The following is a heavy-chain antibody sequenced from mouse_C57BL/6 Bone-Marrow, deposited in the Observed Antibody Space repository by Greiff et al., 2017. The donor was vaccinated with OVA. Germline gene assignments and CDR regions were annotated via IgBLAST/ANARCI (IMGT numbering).Heavy chain of an antibody. V-gene: IGHV1-85*01. J-gene: IGHJ2*01. D-gene: IGHD1-1*01. CDR1: GYTFTSYD. CDR2: IYPRDGST. Sequence: QVQLKESGPELVKPGASVKLSCKASGYTFTSYDINWVKPRPGQGLEWIGWIYPRDGSTKYNEKFKGKATLTVDTSSSTAYMELHSLTSEDSAVYFCAMGGLLLRLDYWGQGTTLTVSS. CDR3: AMGGLLLRLDY.